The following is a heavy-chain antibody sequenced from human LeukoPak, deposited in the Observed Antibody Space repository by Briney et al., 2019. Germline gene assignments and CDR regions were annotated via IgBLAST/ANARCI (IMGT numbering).Heavy chain of an antibody. CDR3: AKQGYSSGWYWDC. V-gene: IGHV3-23*01. D-gene: IGHD6-19*01. Sequence: GGSLRLFCAASGFTFSSHAMIWVRQAPGKGLEWVSIIGGSGGDTYYADSVKGRFTISRDNSKNTLYLQMNSLRAEDTAVYFCAKQGYSSGWYWDCWGQGILVTVSS. CDR1: GFTFSSHA. J-gene: IGHJ4*02. CDR2: IGGSGGDT.